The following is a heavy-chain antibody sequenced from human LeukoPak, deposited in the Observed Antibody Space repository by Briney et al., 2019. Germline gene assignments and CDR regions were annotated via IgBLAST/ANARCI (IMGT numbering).Heavy chain of an antibody. CDR1: GGSISSYH. D-gene: IGHD3-10*01. J-gene: IGHJ4*02. Sequence: PSETLSLTCTVSGGSISSYHWSWIRQPPGKGLEWIGYIYYSGSTNYNPSLKSRVTISVDTSKNQFSLKLSSVTAADTAVYYCARFTYYGSGYYFDYWGQGTLVTVSS. CDR2: IYYSGST. CDR3: ARFTYYGSGYYFDY. V-gene: IGHV4-59*08.